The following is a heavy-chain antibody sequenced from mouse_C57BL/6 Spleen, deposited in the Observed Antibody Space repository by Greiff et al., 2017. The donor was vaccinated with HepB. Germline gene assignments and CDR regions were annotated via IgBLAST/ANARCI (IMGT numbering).Heavy chain of an antibody. CDR1: GYTFTDYE. CDR3: TPYSNSSWFAY. J-gene: IGHJ3*01. Sequence: QVQLKQSGAELVRPGASVTLSCKASGYTFTDYEMHWVKQTPVHGLEWIGAIDPETGGTAYNQKFKGKAILTADKSSSTAYMELRSLTSEDSAVYYCTPYSNSSWFAYWGQGTLVTVSA. D-gene: IGHD2-5*01. CDR2: IDPETGGT. V-gene: IGHV1-15*01.